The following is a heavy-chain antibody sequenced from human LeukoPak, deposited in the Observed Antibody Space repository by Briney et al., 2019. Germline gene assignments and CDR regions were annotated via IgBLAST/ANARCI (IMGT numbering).Heavy chain of an antibody. CDR3: ARVGVVVNDY. CDR2: IYYSGST. V-gene: IGHV4-39*01. Sequence: SKTLSLTCTVSGGSISSSSYYWGWIRQPPGKGLEWIGSIYYSGSTYYNPSLKSRVTISVDTSKNQFSLKLSSVTAADTAVYYCARVGVVVNDYWGQGTLVTVSS. J-gene: IGHJ4*02. CDR1: GGSISSSSYY. D-gene: IGHD3-22*01.